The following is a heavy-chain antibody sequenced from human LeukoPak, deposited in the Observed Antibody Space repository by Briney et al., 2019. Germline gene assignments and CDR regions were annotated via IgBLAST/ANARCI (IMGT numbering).Heavy chain of an antibody. D-gene: IGHD4-17*01. CDR2: INSDGSST. CDR3: ARAVFGTVTTPWYFDL. Sequence: PGRSLRLSCAASGFTFSSYWMHWVRQAPGKGLVWVSRINSDGSSTSYADSVKGRFTISRDNAKNTLYLQMNSLRAEDTAVYYCARAVFGTVTTPWYFDLWGRGTLVTVSS. CDR1: GFTFSSYW. J-gene: IGHJ2*01. V-gene: IGHV3-74*01.